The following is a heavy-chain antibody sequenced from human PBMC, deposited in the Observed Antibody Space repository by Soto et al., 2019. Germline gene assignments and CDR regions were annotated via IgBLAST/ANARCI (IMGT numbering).Heavy chain of an antibody. CDR3: ARLWGGILTAVDP. CDR1: GYTFTTYY. Sequence: QGQLVQSGAEVKKPGASVKVSCKASGYTFTTYYIHWMRQAPGQGLEWMGMFNPYTDGTRYAHRFQGSVTITGDKSTRKGYMELSRLRSDDTAVYYCARLWGGILTAVDPGGHGSLVTVSS. J-gene: IGHJ5*02. V-gene: IGHV1-2*07. CDR2: FNPYTDGT. D-gene: IGHD1-1*01.